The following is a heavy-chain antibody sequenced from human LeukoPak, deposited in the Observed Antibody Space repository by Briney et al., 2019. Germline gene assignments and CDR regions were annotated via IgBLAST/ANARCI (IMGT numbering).Heavy chain of an antibody. J-gene: IGHJ4*02. Sequence: GGSLRLSCAASGFTFSSYAMSWVRQAPGKGLEWVSTISGSGGSTYYADSVKGRFTISRDNSKNTLYLQMNSLRAEDTAVYYCARDSNYDSSGYYSRLDYWGQGTLVTVSS. CDR2: ISGSGGST. CDR1: GFTFSSYA. D-gene: IGHD3-22*01. V-gene: IGHV3-23*01. CDR3: ARDSNYDSSGYYSRLDY.